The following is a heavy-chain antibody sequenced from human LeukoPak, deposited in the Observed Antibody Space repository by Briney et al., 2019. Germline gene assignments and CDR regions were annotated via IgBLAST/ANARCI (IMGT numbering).Heavy chain of an antibody. Sequence: GGSLRLSCAASGFTFSTFAMIWVRQPPGKGLEWVSSIFPSGGEIHYADSVRGRFTISRDNCKSTLSLQMNSLRAEDTAIYYCATYRQVLLPFESWGQGTLVTVSS. V-gene: IGHV3-23*01. CDR1: GFTFSTFA. CDR2: IFPSGGEI. J-gene: IGHJ4*02. D-gene: IGHD2-8*02. CDR3: ATYRQVLLPFES.